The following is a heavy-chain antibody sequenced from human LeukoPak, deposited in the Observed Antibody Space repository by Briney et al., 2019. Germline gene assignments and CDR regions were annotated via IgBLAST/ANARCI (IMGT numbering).Heavy chain of an antibody. J-gene: IGHJ4*02. CDR2: IIPIFGTA. CDR3: ARDKDHCLDY. V-gene: IGHV1-69*05. D-gene: IGHD2-15*01. Sequence: SVKVSCKASGGTFSSYAISWVRQAPGQGLEWMGGIIPIFGTANYAQKFQGRVTMTRDTSISTAYMELSRLRSDDTAVYYCARDKDHCLDYWGQGTLVTVSS. CDR1: GGTFSSYA.